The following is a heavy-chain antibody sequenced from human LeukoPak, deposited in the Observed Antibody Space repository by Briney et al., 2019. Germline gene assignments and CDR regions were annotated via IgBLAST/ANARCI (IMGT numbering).Heavy chain of an antibody. CDR2: INPNSGGT. D-gene: IGHD3-22*01. Sequence: ASVKVSCKPSGYTFTGYYMHWVRQAPGQGLEWMGWINPNSGGTNYAQKFQERVTITRDMATSTAYMELSSLRSEDTAVYYCAAIGSSGYYYDYWGQGTLVTVSS. CDR3: AAIGSSGYYYDY. V-gene: IGHV1-2*02. J-gene: IGHJ4*02. CDR1: GYTFTGYY.